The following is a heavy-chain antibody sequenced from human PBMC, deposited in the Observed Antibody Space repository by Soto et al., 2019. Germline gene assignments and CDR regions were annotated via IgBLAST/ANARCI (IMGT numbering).Heavy chain of an antibody. V-gene: IGHV5-10-1*01. J-gene: IGHJ4*02. CDR1: GYSFATYC. D-gene: IGHD3-22*01. Sequence: PGESLKISCNASGYSFATYCISWVLQVPGKGLEWMGRIDPSDSYTNYSPSFQGHVTISADKSISTAYLHWSSLKASDTAIYYCARVETYYYDSSGYYYDYWGQGTQVTVSS. CDR3: ARVETYYYDSSGYYYDY. CDR2: IDPSDSYT.